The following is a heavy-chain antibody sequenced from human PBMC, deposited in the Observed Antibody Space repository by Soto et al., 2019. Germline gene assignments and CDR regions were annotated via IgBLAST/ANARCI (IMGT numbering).Heavy chain of an antibody. D-gene: IGHD3-3*01. V-gene: IGHV3-9*01. CDR1: GFTFDDYA. CDR3: AKDSWSGSYYGMDV. CDR2: ISWNSGSI. J-gene: IGHJ6*02. Sequence: GGSLRLSCAASGFTFDDYAMHWVRQAPGKGLEWVSGISWNSGSIGYADSVKGRFTISRDNAKNSLYLQMNSLRAEDTALYYCAKDSWSGSYYGMDVWGQGTTVTVSS.